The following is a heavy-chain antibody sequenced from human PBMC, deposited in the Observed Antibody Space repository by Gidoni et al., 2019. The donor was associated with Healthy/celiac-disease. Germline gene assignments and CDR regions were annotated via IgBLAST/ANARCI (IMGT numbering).Heavy chain of an antibody. V-gene: IGHV4-59*01. CDR1: GGSISSYY. J-gene: IGHJ5*01. CDR2: IYYSGST. D-gene: IGHD3-22*01. CDR3: AREGPDDLLLWFDY. Sequence: QVQLQESGPGLVKPSETLSLTCTVLGGSISSYYWSWIRQPPGKGLEWIGYIYYSGSTNYNPSLKSRVTISVDTSKNQFSLKLSSVTAADTAVYYCAREGPDDLLLWFDYWGQGTLVTVSS.